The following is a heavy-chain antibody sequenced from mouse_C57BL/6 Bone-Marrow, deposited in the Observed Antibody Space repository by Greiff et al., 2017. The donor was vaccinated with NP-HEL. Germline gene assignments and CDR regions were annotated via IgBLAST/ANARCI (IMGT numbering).Heavy chain of an antibody. V-gene: IGHV1-69*01. CDR1: GYTFTSYW. Sequence: QVQLQQPGAELVMPGASVKLSCKASGYTFTSYWMHWVKQRPGQGLEWIGEIDPSDSYTNYNQKFKGKSTLTVDKSSSTAYMQLSSLTSEDSAVYYCARRGYHYFDYWGQGTTLTVSS. J-gene: IGHJ2*01. CDR2: IDPSDSYT. CDR3: ARRGYHYFDY. D-gene: IGHD2-2*01.